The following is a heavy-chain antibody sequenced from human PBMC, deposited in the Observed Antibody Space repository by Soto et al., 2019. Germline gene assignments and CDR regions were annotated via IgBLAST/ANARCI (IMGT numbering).Heavy chain of an antibody. V-gene: IGHV4-39*01. Sequence: SETLSLTCTVSGGSISSSSYYWGWIRQPPGKGLEWIGSIYYSGSTYYNPSLKSRVTISVNTSKNQFSLKRSSVTAADTAVYYCARGSSSWFDYWGQGTLVTVSS. D-gene: IGHD6-13*01. CDR2: IYYSGST. CDR3: ARGSSSWFDY. J-gene: IGHJ4*02. CDR1: GGSISSSSYY.